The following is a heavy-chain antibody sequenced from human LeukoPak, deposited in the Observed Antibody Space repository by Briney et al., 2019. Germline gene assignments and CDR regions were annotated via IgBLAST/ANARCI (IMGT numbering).Heavy chain of an antibody. D-gene: IGHD3-22*01. CDR1: RFIFHNHA. J-gene: IGHJ3*02. V-gene: IGHV3-30*02. Sequence: GGSLRLSCAASRFIFHNHAMHWARQAPGKGLEWVAFIRYDGSNKYYADSVKGRFTISRDNSKNTLYLQMNSLRAEDTAVYYCAMQGGGGYYDSSGYLVGNLARGAFDIWGQGTMVTVSS. CDR2: IRYDGSNK. CDR3: AMQGGGGYYDSSGYLVGNLARGAFDI.